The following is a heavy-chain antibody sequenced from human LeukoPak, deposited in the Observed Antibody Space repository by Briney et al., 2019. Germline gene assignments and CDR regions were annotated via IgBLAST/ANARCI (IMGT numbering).Heavy chain of an antibody. CDR3: GKDPNGDYIGAFDF. CDR1: RFAFHNYA. J-gene: IGHJ3*01. V-gene: IGHV3-23*01. Sequence: GGSLRLSCAASRFAFHNYAMTWIRQAPERGLEWVSSINVDGGHIKYTDSAKGRFTISRDNSKGTLYLQMDSLRVEDTAVYYCGKDPNGDYIGAFDFWGQGTMVTVSS. CDR2: INVDGGHI. D-gene: IGHD4-17*01.